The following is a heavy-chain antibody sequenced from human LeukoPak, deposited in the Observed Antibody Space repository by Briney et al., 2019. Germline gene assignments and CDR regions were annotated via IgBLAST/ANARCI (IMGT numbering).Heavy chain of an antibody. D-gene: IGHD2-15*01. Sequence: SETLSLTCTVSGGSISSYYWSWIRQPPGKGLEWIGYIYYSGSTNYNPSLKSRVTISVDTSKNQFSLKLSSVTAADTAVYYCARARSDIVVVVAATPATTVDYWGQGTLVTVSS. V-gene: IGHV4-59*01. CDR3: ARARSDIVVVVAATPATTVDY. J-gene: IGHJ4*02. CDR2: IYYSGST. CDR1: GGSISSYY.